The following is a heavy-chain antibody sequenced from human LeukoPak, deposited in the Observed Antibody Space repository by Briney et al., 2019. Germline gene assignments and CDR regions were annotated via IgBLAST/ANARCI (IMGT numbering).Heavy chain of an antibody. CDR1: GFTFSSYA. CDR2: ISASGESS. V-gene: IGHV3-23*01. D-gene: IGHD4-17*01. CDR3: ARDPQTTVTTLDY. J-gene: IGHJ4*02. Sequence: PGGSLRLSCVASGFTFSSYAMSWVRQAPGRGLEWVSIISASGESSFYADSVKGRFTISRDNSKNTLYLQMNSLRAEDTAVYYCARDPQTTVTTLDYWGQGTLVTVSS.